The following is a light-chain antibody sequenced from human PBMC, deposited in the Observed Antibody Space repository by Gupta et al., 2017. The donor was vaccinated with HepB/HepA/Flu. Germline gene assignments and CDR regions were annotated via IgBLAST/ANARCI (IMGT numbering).Light chain of an antibody. CDR1: SGSVSPSDY. CDR3: VLYMGRGIWV. CDR2: NTK. J-gene: IGLJ3*02. V-gene: IGLV8-61*01. Sequence: QTVVTQEPSFSVSPGGTVTLTCGLSSGSVSPSDYPSWYQQTPGQAPRTLIYNTKTRSSGVPDRFSGSILGNKAALTITGAQADDESDYYGVLYMGRGIWVFGGGTKLTVL.